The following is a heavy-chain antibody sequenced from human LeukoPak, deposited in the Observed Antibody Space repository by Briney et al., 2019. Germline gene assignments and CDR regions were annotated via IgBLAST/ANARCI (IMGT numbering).Heavy chain of an antibody. CDR2: IKEDGSEK. J-gene: IGHJ4*02. CDR1: GFTFSTYW. D-gene: IGHD3-22*01. CDR3: ARDSSGYQ. Sequence: GGSLRLSCAASGFTFSTYWMSWIRQAPGKGLEWVANIKEDGSEKYYGDSVKGRFTISRDNAKNSLYLQMNSLRAEDTAVYYCARDSSGYQWGQGTLVTVSS. V-gene: IGHV3-7*01.